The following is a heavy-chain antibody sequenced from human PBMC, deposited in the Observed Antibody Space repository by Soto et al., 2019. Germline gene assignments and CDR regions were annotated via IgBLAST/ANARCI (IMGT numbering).Heavy chain of an antibody. CDR2: IYDGGSRT. CDR1: GFTFSTYV. Sequence: PGGSLRLSCAASGFTFSTYVMSWVRQAPGKGLEWVSTIYDGGSRTYYADSVKGRLTISRDNSKSTLYLQVNSLRAEDTAVYYCAKRTPVGQEIDSWGQGALVTVSS. J-gene: IGHJ4*02. D-gene: IGHD4-17*01. CDR3: AKRTPVGQEIDS. V-gene: IGHV3-23*01.